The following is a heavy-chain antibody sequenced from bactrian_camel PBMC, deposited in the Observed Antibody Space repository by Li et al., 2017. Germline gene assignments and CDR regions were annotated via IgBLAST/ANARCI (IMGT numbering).Heavy chain of an antibody. Sequence: HVQLVESGGGSVQTGGSLRLSCAASGNSYTKFCMAWFRQAPGKEREKVASINSDGETTYGNFVKGRFTISQDNAKNTLYLQMNSLKPEDTATYYCAAALGRRPQQITSMTALSPTRGGYNYWGQGTQVTVS. CDR2: INSDGET. J-gene: IGHJ4*01. D-gene: IGHD4*01. V-gene: IGHV3S53*01. CDR3: AAALGRRPQQITSMTALSPTRGGYNY. CDR1: GNSYTKFC.